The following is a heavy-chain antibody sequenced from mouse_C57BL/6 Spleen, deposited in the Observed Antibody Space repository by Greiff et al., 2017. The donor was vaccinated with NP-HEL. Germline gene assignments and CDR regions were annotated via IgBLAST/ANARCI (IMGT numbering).Heavy chain of an antibody. CDR1: GFTFSDYY. D-gene: IGHD3-2*01. V-gene: IGHV5-16*01. Sequence: EVKLVESEGGLVQPGSSMKLSCTASGFTFSDYYMAWVRQVPEKGLEWVANINYDGSSTYYLDSLKSRFIISRDNAKNILYLQMSSLKSEDTATYYCARVRLDSWGFAYWGQGTLVTVSA. CDR3: ARVRLDSWGFAY. CDR2: INYDGSST. J-gene: IGHJ3*01.